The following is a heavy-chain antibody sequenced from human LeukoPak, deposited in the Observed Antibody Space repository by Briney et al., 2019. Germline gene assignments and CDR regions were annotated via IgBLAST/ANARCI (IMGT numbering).Heavy chain of an antibody. J-gene: IGHJ4*02. CDR1: GYTFTAYY. D-gene: IGHD6-13*01. CDR2: INPNSGGT. Sequence: AASVKVSRKASGYTFTAYYMHWVRQAPGQGLEWIGWINPNSGGTNYAQKFQGRVTMTRDTSTSTVYMELSSLRSEDTAVYYCARDGIAAQGRDYWGQGTLVTVSS. V-gene: IGHV1-2*02. CDR3: ARDGIAAQGRDY.